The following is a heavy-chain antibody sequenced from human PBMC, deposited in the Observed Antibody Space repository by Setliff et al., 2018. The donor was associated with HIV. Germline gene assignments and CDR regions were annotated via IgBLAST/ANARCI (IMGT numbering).Heavy chain of an antibody. CDR2: INHSGST. V-gene: IGHV4-34*01. D-gene: IGHD6-13*01. J-gene: IGHJ4*02. CDR1: GGSFSDYY. Sequence: SETLSLTCAVYGGSFSDYYWSWIRQPPGKGLEWIGEINHSGSTNYNPSLKSRVTISVDTSTSRLSLKVHSVTAADTAMYYCARGSHGTSWTDYWGQGTLVTVSS. CDR3: ARGSHGTSWTDY.